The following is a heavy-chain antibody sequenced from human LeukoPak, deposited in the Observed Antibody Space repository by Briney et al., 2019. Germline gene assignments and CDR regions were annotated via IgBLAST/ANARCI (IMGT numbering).Heavy chain of an antibody. CDR2: IYYSGST. CDR3: ARVFWGAAGINAFDI. J-gene: IGHJ3*02. V-gene: IGHV4-59*01. Sequence: MTSETLSLTCTVSGGSISSYYWSWIRQPPGKGLEWIGYIYYSGSTNYNPSLKSRVTISVDTSKNQFSLKLSSVTAADTAVYYCARVFWGAAGINAFDIWGQGTMVTVSS. CDR1: GGSISSYY. D-gene: IGHD6-13*01.